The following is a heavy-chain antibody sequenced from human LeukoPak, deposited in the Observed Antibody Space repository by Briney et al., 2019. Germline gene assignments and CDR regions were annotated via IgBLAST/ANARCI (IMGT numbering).Heavy chain of an antibody. CDR2: INHSGST. V-gene: IGHV4-34*01. Sequence: PSETLSLTCAVYGGSFSGYYWSWIRQPPGKGLEWIGEINHSGSTNNNPSLKSRVTISVDTSKNQFSLKLSSVTAADTAVYYCARALGRELLIRWEYYYYGMDVWGQGTTVTVSS. CDR1: GGSFSGYY. J-gene: IGHJ6*02. CDR3: ARALGRELLIRWEYYYYGMDV. D-gene: IGHD1-26*01.